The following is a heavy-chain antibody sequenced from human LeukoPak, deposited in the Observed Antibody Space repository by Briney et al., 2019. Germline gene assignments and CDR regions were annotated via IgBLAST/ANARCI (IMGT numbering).Heavy chain of an antibody. CDR1: GYTFTSYW. J-gene: IGHJ4*02. D-gene: IGHD6-19*01. CDR2: IYPGDSDT. Sequence: GESLKISCRGSGYTFTSYWIGWVRQMPGKGLEWMGIIYPGDSDTRYSPSFQGQVTISADKSLSTAYLQWSSLKASDTAMFYCVRHRGGSGWPFDYWGQGTLVTVSS. CDR3: VRHRGGSGWPFDY. V-gene: IGHV5-51*01.